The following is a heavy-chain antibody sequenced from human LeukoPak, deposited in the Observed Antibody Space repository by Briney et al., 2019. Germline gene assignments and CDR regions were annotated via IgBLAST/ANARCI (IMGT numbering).Heavy chain of an antibody. CDR3: ARRGWYRFDP. CDR1: GGSFSGYY. D-gene: IGHD2-15*01. CDR2: INHSGST. Sequence: SETLSLTCAVYGGSFSGYYWSWIRQPPGKGLEWIGEINHSGSTNYNPSLKSRVTISVDTSKNQFSLKLSSVTAADTAVYYCARRGWYRFDPWGQGTLVTVSS. V-gene: IGHV4-34*01. J-gene: IGHJ5*02.